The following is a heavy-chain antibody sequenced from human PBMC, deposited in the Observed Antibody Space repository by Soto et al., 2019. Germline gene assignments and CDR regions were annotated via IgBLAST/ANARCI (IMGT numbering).Heavy chain of an antibody. V-gene: IGHV3-23*01. CDR2: SIGSGGTT. CDR3: AKRPLELHMYDY. D-gene: IGHD1-7*01. Sequence: EVQLSESGGGLVQPGGSLRLSCTASGFIFRNYVMTWVRQAPGKGLEWVSSSIGSGGTTYYTDSVKGRFTISRDNSKNTLFLQINSLRAEDTAVYYCAKRPLELHMYDYWGQGTLVTVSS. CDR1: GFIFRNYV. J-gene: IGHJ4*02.